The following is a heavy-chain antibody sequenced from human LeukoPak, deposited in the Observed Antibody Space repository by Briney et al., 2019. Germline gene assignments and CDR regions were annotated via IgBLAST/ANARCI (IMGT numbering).Heavy chain of an antibody. Sequence: SETLSLTCNVSGASISSHYWNWIRQPPGKGLEWIGYVYYSGTTNYNPSLKSRVTMSVDTSKKQFSLNLRSVTAADTAVYYCAKWGDGMDVWGQGTTVTVSS. CDR1: GASISSHY. CDR2: VYYSGTT. CDR3: AKWGDGMDV. V-gene: IGHV4-59*11. J-gene: IGHJ6*02. D-gene: IGHD2-8*01.